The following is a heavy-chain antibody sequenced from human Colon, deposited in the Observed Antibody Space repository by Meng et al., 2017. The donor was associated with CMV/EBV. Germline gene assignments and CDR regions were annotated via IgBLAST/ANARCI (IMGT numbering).Heavy chain of an antibody. D-gene: IGHD2-15*01. CDR1: GYTFTTFG. V-gene: IGHV1-18*01. CDR2: ISPYSGHT. CDR3: ARDRCGSCSAGWWFDP. J-gene: IGHJ5*02. Sequence: ASVKVSCKASGYTFTTFGISWVRQAPGQGPEWMGWISPYSGHTNSAPKFQGRVTLTTDTSTSTAYMDLRSLRSDDTAVYYCARDRCGSCSAGWWFDPWGQGTMVTVSS.